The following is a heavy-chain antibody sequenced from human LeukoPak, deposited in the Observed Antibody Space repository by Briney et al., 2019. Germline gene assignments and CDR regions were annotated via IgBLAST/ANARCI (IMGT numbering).Heavy chain of an antibody. CDR3: ARSLFSVGEADV. V-gene: IGHV4-39*01. CDR1: GGSISSSSYY. Sequence: PSETLSLTCTVSGGSISSSSYYWGWIRQPPGKGLEWIGSIYGSGSTYYTPSLKSRVTISVDTSKNQFSLKLSSVTAADTAVYYGARSLFSVGEADVWGKGTTVTISS. CDR2: IYGSGST. D-gene: IGHD2-21*01. J-gene: IGHJ6*04.